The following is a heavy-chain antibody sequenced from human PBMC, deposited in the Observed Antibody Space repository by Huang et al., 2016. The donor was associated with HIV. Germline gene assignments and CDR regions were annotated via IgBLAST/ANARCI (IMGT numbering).Heavy chain of an antibody. V-gene: IGHV3-74*03. D-gene: IGHD2-8*02. Sequence: EVQLVESGGGLVQPGGSLRLSCAASGFTFSSYWMHWVRQAPGKGLGWLSRSNKDGSITTYADPVKGRITISRDNARNTMYLQMTTLSAGDTAVYYCARHRSSGGVEEAFDIWGPGTLVTVAS. CDR3: ARHRSSGGVEEAFDI. CDR2: SNKDGSIT. J-gene: IGHJ3*02. CDR1: GFTFSSYW.